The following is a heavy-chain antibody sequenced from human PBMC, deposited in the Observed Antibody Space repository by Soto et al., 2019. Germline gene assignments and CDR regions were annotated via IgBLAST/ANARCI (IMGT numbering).Heavy chain of an antibody. V-gene: IGHV4-38-2*01. J-gene: IGHJ3*02. CDR2: INHRGNS. CDR1: GYGISTSSY. Sequence: SETLSLTCVVSGYGISTSSYWGWVRQAPGKGLEWIGAINHRGNSYYNSSLKSRVTISVDRSKNHFFLNLTSVTAADTAVYYCATYRKFFQIWGQGTKVTVSS. CDR3: ATYRKFFQI.